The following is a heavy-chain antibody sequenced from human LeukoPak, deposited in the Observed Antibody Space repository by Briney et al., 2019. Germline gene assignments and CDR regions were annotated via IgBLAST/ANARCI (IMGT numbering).Heavy chain of an antibody. CDR2: IYYSGST. V-gene: IGHV4-59*08. J-gene: IGHJ5*02. CDR1: GGSISSYY. CDR3: ARHPRTKNNWFDP. Sequence: SETLSLTCTVSGGSISSYYWSWIRQPPGKGLEWIGYIYYSGSTNYNPSLKSRVTISVDTSKNQFSLKLSSVTAADTAVYYCARHPRTKNNWFDPWGQGTLATVSS.